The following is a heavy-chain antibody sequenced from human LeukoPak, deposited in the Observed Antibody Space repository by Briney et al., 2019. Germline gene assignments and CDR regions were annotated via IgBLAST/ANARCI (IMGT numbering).Heavy chain of an antibody. J-gene: IGHJ6*03. CDR3: AKRGTYYYDSSGYERYYYYYMDV. V-gene: IGHV3-30*18. CDR2: ISYDGSNK. D-gene: IGHD3-22*01. Sequence: PGRSLRLSCAASGFTFSSYGMHWVRQAPGKGLEWVAVISYDGSNKYYADSVKGRFTISRDNSKNTLYLQMNSLRAEDTAVYYCAKRGTYYYDSSGYERYYYYYMDVWGKGATVTISS. CDR1: GFTFSSYG.